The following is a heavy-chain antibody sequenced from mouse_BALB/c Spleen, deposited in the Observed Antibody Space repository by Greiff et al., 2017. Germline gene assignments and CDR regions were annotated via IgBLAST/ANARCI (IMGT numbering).Heavy chain of an antibody. CDR1: GFTFSSFG. D-gene: IGHD2-2*01. J-gene: IGHJ4*01. V-gene: IGHV5-17*02. CDR3: ARDGYDRDYAMDY. CDR2: ISSGSSTI. Sequence: EVKLVESGGGLVQPGGSRKLSCAASGFTFSSFGMHWVRQAPEKGLEWVAYISSGSSTIYYADTVKGRFTISRDNPKNTLFLQMTSLRSEDTAMYYCARDGYDRDYAMDYWGQGTSVTVSS.